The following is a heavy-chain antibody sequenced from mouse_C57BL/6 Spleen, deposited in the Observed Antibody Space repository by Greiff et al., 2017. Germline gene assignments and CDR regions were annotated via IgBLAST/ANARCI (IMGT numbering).Heavy chain of an antibody. CDR1: GYTFTDYY. J-gene: IGHJ4*01. V-gene: IGHV1-26*01. D-gene: IGHD2-5*01. Sequence: VQLQQSGPELVKPGASVKISCKASGYTFTDYYMNWVKQSHGKSLEWIGEINPNNGGTSYNEKFKGKATMTVDKSSSTAYMELRSLTSEDSAVYYCAIRGYSNYGMDYWGQGTTVTVSS. CDR3: AIRGYSNYGMDY. CDR2: INPNNGGT.